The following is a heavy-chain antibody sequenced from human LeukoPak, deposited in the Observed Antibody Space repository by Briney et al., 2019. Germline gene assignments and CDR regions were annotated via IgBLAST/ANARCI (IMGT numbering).Heavy chain of an antibody. CDR3: AGHDYGDYTAAFDI. Sequence: GASVKVSCKASGYTFTSYGISWVRQAPGQGLEWMGWISAYNGNTNYAQKLQGRVTMTTDTSTSTAYMELRSLRSDDTAVYYCAGHDYGDYTAAFDIWGQGTMVTVSS. D-gene: IGHD4-17*01. V-gene: IGHV1-18*01. J-gene: IGHJ3*02. CDR2: ISAYNGNT. CDR1: GYTFTSYG.